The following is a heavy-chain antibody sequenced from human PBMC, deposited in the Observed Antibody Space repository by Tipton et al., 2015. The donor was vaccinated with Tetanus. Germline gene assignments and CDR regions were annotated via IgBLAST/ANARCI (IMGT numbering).Heavy chain of an antibody. CDR3: ARDAGPAGGGSFDY. CDR1: GYTFTDYH. CDR2: IDPKSGDT. Sequence: QVQLVQSGAEVKKPGASVKVSCKPSGYTFTDYHMQWVRQAPGQGLEWMGWIDPKSGDTDFAQKFQGRVTMTRDSSISTVYMELSGLRSDETAVYYCARDAGPAGGGSFDYWGQGTLVTVAS. D-gene: IGHD3-10*01. J-gene: IGHJ4*02. V-gene: IGHV1-2*02.